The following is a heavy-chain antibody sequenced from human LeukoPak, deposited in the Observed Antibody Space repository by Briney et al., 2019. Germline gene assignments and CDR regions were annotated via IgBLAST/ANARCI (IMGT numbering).Heavy chain of an antibody. Sequence: ASVKVSCKASGYTFTSYYMHWVRQAPGQGLEWMGIINPSGGSTSYAQKFQGRVTMTRDTSTSTVYMELSSLRSEDTAVYYCARDFGSITIFGVVTSNWFDPWGQGTLVTVSS. D-gene: IGHD3-3*01. J-gene: IGHJ5*02. CDR3: ARDFGSITIFGVVTSNWFDP. V-gene: IGHV1-46*01. CDR1: GYTFTSYY. CDR2: INPSGGST.